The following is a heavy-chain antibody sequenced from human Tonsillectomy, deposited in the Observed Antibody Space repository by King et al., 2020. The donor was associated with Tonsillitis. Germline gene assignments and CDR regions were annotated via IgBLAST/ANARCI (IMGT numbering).Heavy chain of an antibody. D-gene: IGHD3-16*01. Sequence: VQLVASGGGLVQPGGSLRLSCAASGFTFSNYWMTWVRQAQGKGLEWVANIIQDGSETYYVDSVKGRFTISRDNAKNSLYLQMNSLRADDTAVYYCAAELRRHGGGGFDSWGQETMDTVSS. CDR1: GFTFSNYW. J-gene: IGHJ3*02. CDR2: IIQDGSET. CDR3: AAELRRHGGGGFDS. V-gene: IGHV3-7*03.